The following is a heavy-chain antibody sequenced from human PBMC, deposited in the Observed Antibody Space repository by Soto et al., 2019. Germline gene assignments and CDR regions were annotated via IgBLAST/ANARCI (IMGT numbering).Heavy chain of an antibody. CDR1: GFTFSSYW. Sequence: EVQLVESGGGLVQPGGSLRLSCAASGFTFSSYWMHWVRQDPGKGLVCVSRINTDGSSTNYADSVKGRFTISRDNAKNMLYLQMNSLRAEDTAVYFCVRGTSAWVGTDYWGQGTLVTVSS. CDR3: VRGTSAWVGTDY. J-gene: IGHJ4*02. D-gene: IGHD6-19*01. V-gene: IGHV3-74*01. CDR2: INTDGSST.